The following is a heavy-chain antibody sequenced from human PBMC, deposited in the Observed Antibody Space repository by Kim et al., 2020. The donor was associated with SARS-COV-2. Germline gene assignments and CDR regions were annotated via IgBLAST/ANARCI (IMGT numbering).Heavy chain of an antibody. J-gene: IGHJ4*02. CDR3: ARGVTVAGTTPIGY. D-gene: IGHD6-19*01. V-gene: IGHV3-74*03. CDR2: INSDGSST. Sequence: GGSLRLSCAASGFTFSSYWMHWVRQAPGKGLVWVSRINSDGSSTQYADSVKGRFTISRDNAKNTLYLQMHSLRAEDTAVYYCARGVTVAGTTPIGYWGQGNLVTVSS. CDR1: GFTFSSYW.